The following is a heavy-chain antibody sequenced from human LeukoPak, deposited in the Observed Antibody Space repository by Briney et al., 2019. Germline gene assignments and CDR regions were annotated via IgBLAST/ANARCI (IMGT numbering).Heavy chain of an antibody. CDR1: GDSVSRDSIA. V-gene: IGHV6-1*01. Sequence: SQTLPLTCAISGDSVSRDSIAWNWIRQSPSRGLEWLGRTYYKSAWYNDYAVSVKGRIIINPETSKNQFSLQLNSVTPEDTAVYYCARGTGWPQFDYWGQGTLVTVSS. CDR3: ARGTGWPQFDY. D-gene: IGHD6-19*01. CDR2: TYYKSAWYN. J-gene: IGHJ4*02.